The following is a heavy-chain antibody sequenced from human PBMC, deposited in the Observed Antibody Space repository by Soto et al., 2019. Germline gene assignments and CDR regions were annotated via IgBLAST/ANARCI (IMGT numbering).Heavy chain of an antibody. J-gene: IGHJ3*02. CDR3: ARASMIVGDAFDI. CDR1: GGSISSYY. D-gene: IGHD3-22*01. V-gene: IGHV4-59*01. CDR2: IYYSGST. Sequence: QVQLQESGPGLVKPSETLSLTCTVSGGSISSYYWSWIRQPPGKGLEWIGYIYYSGSTNYNPSLKSRVTISVDTSKNQFSLKLSSVTAADTAVYYCARASMIVGDAFDIWGQEPMVTVSS.